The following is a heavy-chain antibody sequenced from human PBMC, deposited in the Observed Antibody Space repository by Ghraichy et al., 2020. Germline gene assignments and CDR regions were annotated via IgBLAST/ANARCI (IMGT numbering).Heavy chain of an antibody. CDR3: ARGGTTVIKTPGEDV. CDR1: GFTFSNYA. V-gene: IGHV3-64*01. Sequence: GESLNISCAASGFTFSNYAIYWVRQAPGKGLEYVSAISSNGVGTYYAKSVKGRFTISRDNSKNTPYLQMGSLRTEDMAVYDCARGGTTVIKTPGEDVWGQGTTVTVSS. D-gene: IGHD4-23*01. CDR2: ISSNGVGT. J-gene: IGHJ6*02.